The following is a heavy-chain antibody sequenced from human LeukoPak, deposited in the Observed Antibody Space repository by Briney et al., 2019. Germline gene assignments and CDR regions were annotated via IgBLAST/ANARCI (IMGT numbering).Heavy chain of an antibody. V-gene: IGHV3-30*02. J-gene: IGHJ4*02. CDR3: AKTPVPSSSGWYALDY. CDR1: GFTFSSYG. Sequence: PAGSLRLSCAASGFTFSSYGMHWVRQAPGKGLEWVAFIRYDGSNKYYEDSVKGRFTISRDNSKNTLYLQMNSLRAEDTAVYYCAKTPVPSSSGWYALDYWGQGTLVTVSS. D-gene: IGHD6-19*01. CDR2: IRYDGSNK.